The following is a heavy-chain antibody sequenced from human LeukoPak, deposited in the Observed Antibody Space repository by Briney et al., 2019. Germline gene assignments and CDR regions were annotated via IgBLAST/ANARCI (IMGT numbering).Heavy chain of an antibody. CDR1: RYNFTIHW. Sequence: GESLKISCKGSRYNFTIHWIAWVRQMPGKGLEWMGIIYPGDSAARYCPSFQGQVTISVDKSVTTAYLQWSTLKAWDTAMYYCATLAGSGLTTSSDYFDYWGQGTQVTVSS. CDR3: ATLAGSGLTTSSDYFDY. V-gene: IGHV5-51*01. CDR2: IYPGDSAA. D-gene: IGHD1-14*01. J-gene: IGHJ4*02.